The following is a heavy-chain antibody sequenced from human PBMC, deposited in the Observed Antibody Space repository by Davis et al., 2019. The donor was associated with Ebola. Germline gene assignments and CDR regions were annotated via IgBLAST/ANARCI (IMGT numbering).Heavy chain of an antibody. V-gene: IGHV4-39*07. CDR3: ARGSVGYDTWRRTPQSVYYGMDV. CDR1: GDSISSSTYY. J-gene: IGHJ6*04. D-gene: IGHD3-3*01. CDR2: IYYTGSN. Sequence: GSLRLSCTVSGDSISSSTYYWGWIRQPPGKGLEWIGSIYYTGSNNYNPSLESRVTMSLATSTDQFSLRMTSVTAADTAVYYCARGSVGYDTWRRTPQSVYYGMDVWGKGTTVIVSS.